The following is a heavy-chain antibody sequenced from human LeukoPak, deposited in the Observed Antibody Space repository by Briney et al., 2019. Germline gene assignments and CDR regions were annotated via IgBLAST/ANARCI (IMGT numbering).Heavy chain of an antibody. Sequence: GGSLRLSCAASGCTFSSYSMNWVRQAPGKGLEWVSYISSSSSTIYYADSVKGRFTISRDNAKNSLYLQMNSLRAEDTAVYYCARDLTTTMVRGVILPFDYWGQGTLVTVSS. CDR3: ARDLTTTMVRGVILPFDY. CDR1: GCTFSSYS. CDR2: ISSSSSTI. D-gene: IGHD3-10*01. J-gene: IGHJ4*02. V-gene: IGHV3-48*01.